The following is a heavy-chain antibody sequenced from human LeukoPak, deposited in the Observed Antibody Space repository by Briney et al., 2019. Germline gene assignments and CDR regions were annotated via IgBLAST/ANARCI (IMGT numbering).Heavy chain of an antibody. CDR2: VYYSGST. V-gene: IGHV4-39*01. J-gene: IGHJ3*02. D-gene: IGHD2-8*01. CDR3: ASPYCTNGVCYNAFDI. CDR1: SGSIGSSSNY. Sequence: PSETLSLTCTVSSGSIGSSSNYWGWIRQAPGKGLEWIGNVYYSGSTFYNPSLKSRVTISVDTSKNQFSLKLRSVTAADTAIYYCASPYCTNGVCYNAFDIWGQGTMVTVSS.